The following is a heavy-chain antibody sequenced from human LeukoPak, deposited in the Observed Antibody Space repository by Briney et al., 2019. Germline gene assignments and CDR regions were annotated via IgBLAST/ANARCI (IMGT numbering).Heavy chain of an antibody. V-gene: IGHV4-38-2*01. CDR2: IYHSGST. J-gene: IGHJ4*02. CDR3: ARQLRYFDWLLHPLDY. D-gene: IGHD3-9*01. Sequence: SETLSLTCAVSGYSISSGYYWGWIRQPPGKGLEWIGSIYHSGSTYYNPSLKSRVTISVDTSKNQFSLKLSSVTAADTAVYYCARQLRYFDWLLHPLDYWGQGTLVTVSS. CDR1: GYSISSGYY.